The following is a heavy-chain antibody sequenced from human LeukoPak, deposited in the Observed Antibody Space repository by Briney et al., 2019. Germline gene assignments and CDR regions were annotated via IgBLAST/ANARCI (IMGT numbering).Heavy chain of an antibody. CDR1: GDSISSHY. Sequence: SETLSLTCTVSGDSISSHYWSWVRQPPGKGLEWIGYIYYTGSTNYNPSLKSRVTISVGTSKNQFSLRLSSVTAADTAVYYCARDDTTKLDYWSRGTLVTVSS. J-gene: IGHJ4*02. D-gene: IGHD1-26*01. V-gene: IGHV4-59*11. CDR2: IYYTGST. CDR3: ARDDTTKLDY.